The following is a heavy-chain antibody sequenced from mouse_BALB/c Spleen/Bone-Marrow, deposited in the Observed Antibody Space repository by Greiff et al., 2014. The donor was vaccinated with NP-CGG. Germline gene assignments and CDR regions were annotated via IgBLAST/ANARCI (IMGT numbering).Heavy chain of an antibody. V-gene: IGHV14-3*02. Sequence: VHVKQSGAELVKPGASVKLSCTASGFNIKDTYMHWVKQRPEQGLEWIGRIDPANGNIKYDPKFQGKATITADTSSNTAYLQLSSLTSEDTAVYYCAPYYYGRGFANWGQGTLVTVSA. J-gene: IGHJ3*01. CDR3: APYYYGRGFAN. CDR2: IDPANGNI. CDR1: GFNIKDTY. D-gene: IGHD1-1*01.